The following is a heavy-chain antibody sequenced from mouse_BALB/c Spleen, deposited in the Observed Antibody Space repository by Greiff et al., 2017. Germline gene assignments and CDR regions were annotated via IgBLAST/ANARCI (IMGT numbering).Heavy chain of an antibody. CDR2: ISSGGST. D-gene: IGHD2-3*01. Sequence: DVHLVESGGGLVKPGGSLKLSCAASGFTFSSYAMSWVRQTPEKRLEWVASISSGGSTYYPDSVKGRFTISRDNARNILYLQMSSLRSEDTAMYYCARVDGRDYWGQGTTLTVSS. V-gene: IGHV5-6-5*01. CDR1: GFTFSSYA. J-gene: IGHJ2*01. CDR3: ARVDGRDY.